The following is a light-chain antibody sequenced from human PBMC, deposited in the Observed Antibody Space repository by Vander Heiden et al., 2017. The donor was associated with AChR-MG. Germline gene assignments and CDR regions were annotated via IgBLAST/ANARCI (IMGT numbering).Light chain of an antibody. CDR3: QRYSSNRWT. CDR1: QSISRW. Sequence: DIQMTQSTSTRSASVGDRVSITCRASQSISRWLAWYRQIPGKAPNLLIYQASSLESGVPSRFSGSGSGAEFTLTIRSLQPDDFATYYCQRYSSNRWTFGQGTRVEIK. V-gene: IGKV1-5*03. J-gene: IGKJ1*01. CDR2: QAS.